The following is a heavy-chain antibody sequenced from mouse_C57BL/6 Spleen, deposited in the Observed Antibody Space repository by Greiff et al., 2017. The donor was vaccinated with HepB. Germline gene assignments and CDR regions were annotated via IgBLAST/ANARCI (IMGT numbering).Heavy chain of an antibody. J-gene: IGHJ1*03. Sequence: EVQLQQSGPVLVKPGASVKMSCKASGYTFTDYYMNWVKQSHGKSLEWIGVINPYNGGTSYNQKFKGKATLTVDKSSSTAYMELNSLTSEDSAVYYCARHYGSSNWYFDFWGTGTTVTVSS. V-gene: IGHV1-19*01. D-gene: IGHD1-1*01. CDR1: GYTFTDYY. CDR2: INPYNGGT. CDR3: ARHYGSSNWYFDF.